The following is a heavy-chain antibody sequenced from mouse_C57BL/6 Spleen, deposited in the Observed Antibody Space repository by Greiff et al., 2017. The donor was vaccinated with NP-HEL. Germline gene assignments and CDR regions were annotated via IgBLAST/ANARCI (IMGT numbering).Heavy chain of an antibody. CDR3: ARKDYGAPAGYFDV. V-gene: IGHV3-6*01. J-gene: IGHJ1*03. D-gene: IGHD1-1*01. CDR1: GYSITSGYY. Sequence: EVKLMESGPGLVKPSQSLSLTCSVTGYSITSGYYWNWIRQFPGNKLEWMGYISYDGSNNYNPSLKNRISITRDTSKNQFFLKLNSVTTEDTATYYGARKDYGAPAGYFDVWGTGTTVTVSS. CDR2: ISYDGSN.